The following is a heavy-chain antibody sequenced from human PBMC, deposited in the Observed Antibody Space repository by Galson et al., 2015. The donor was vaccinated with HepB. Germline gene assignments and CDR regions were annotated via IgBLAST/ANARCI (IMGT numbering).Heavy chain of an antibody. Sequence: SLRLSCAASGFTFSSYGMHWVRQAPGKGLEWVAVISNDGNHEFYADSVKGRFTISRDNSKNTLHLQMNSLRTEDTAVYYCARDSPLSGSGWFRYYFDYWGQGTLVTVSS. CDR2: ISNDGNHE. CDR3: ARDSPLSGSGWFRYYFDY. J-gene: IGHJ4*02. CDR1: GFTFSSYG. V-gene: IGHV3-30*03. D-gene: IGHD6-19*01.